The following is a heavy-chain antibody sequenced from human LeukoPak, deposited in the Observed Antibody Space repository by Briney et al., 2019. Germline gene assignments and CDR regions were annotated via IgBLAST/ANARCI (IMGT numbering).Heavy chain of an antibody. CDR3: ANTMDDAFDI. J-gene: IGHJ3*02. Sequence: GGSLRLSCVASGFTFSSYSMNWVRQAPGKGLEWVSFISSSSAYISYADSVEGRFTISRNNTKNSLYLQMNNLGGDDTAVYYCANTMDDAFDIWGQGTIVTVSS. D-gene: IGHD3-3*01. CDR1: GFTFSSYS. CDR2: ISSSSAYI. V-gene: IGHV3-21*01.